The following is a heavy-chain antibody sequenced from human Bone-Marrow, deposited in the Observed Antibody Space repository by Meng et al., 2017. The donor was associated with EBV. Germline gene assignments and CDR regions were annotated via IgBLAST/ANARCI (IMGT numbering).Heavy chain of an antibody. Sequence: QVQLQESGPGLVKPSETLSLTCKVSGGSISSYYWSWIRQPPGKGLEWIGYIYYSGSTNYNPSLKSRVTISLDTPKNQFSLKLNSMTAADTAVYYCARGLLSGSGYHDYWGQGTLVTVSS. CDR3: ARGLLSGSGYHDY. V-gene: IGHV4-59*12. J-gene: IGHJ4*02. CDR2: IYYSGST. CDR1: GGSISSYY. D-gene: IGHD5-18*01.